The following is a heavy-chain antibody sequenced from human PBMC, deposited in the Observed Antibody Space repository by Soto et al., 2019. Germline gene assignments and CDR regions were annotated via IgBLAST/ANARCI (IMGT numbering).Heavy chain of an antibody. CDR3: ARDPAGSGSYWDY. CDR1: GGSISSGGYY. D-gene: IGHD3-10*01. V-gene: IGHV4-31*03. CDR2: IYYSGST. J-gene: IGHJ4*02. Sequence: QVQLQESGPGLVKPSQTLSLTCTVSGGSISSGGYYWSWIRQHPGKGLEWIGYIYYSGSTYYTPSLKSRVTLSVDTSTNQFSLKLSSVTAADTAMYYCARDPAGSGSYWDYWGQGTLVTVSS.